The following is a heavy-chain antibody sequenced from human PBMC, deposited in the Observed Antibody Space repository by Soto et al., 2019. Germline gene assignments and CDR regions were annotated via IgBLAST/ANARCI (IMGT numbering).Heavy chain of an antibody. CDR2: ISYDGSNK. V-gene: IGHV3-30-3*01. Sequence: GGSLRLSCAASGFTFSSYAMHWVRQAPGKGLEWVAVISYDGSNKYYADSVKGRFTISRDNSKNTLYLQMNSLRAEDTAVYYCARDLEAVAGATGHDYWGQGTLVTVSS. CDR3: ARDLEAVAGATGHDY. J-gene: IGHJ4*02. D-gene: IGHD6-19*01. CDR1: GFTFSSYA.